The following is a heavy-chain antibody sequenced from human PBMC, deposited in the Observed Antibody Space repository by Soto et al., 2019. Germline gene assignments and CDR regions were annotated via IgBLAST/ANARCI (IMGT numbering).Heavy chain of an antibody. D-gene: IGHD3-22*01. CDR1: GFSISSGDYY. CDR3: ARARTGYYYDSSGYYSNRYFDY. CDR2: TYYSGST. V-gene: IGHV4-30-4*01. J-gene: IGHJ4*02. Sequence: PSETLSLTCTVSGFSISSGDYYWSWIRQPPGKGLEWIGYTYYSGSTYYNPSLKSRVTISVDTSKNQFSLKLSSVTAADTAVYYCARARTGYYYDSSGYYSNRYFDYWGQGTLVTVSS.